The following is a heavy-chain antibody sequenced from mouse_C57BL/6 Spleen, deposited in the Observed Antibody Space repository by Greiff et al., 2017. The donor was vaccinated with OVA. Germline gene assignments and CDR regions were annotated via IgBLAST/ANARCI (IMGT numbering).Heavy chain of an antibody. V-gene: IGHV5-4*03. CDR3: ARANYSNTGFAY. J-gene: IGHJ3*01. CDR2: ISDGGSYT. CDR1: GFTFSSYA. D-gene: IGHD2-5*01. Sequence: DVKLVESGGGLVKPGGSLKLSCAASGFTFSSYAMSWVRQTPEKRLEWVATISDGGSYTYYPDNVKGRFTISRDNAKNNLYLQMSHLKSEDTAMYYCARANYSNTGFAYWGQGTLVTVSA.